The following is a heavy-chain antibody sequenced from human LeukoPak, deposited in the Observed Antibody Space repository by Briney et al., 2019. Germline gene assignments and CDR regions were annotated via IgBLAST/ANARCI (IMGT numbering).Heavy chain of an antibody. J-gene: IGHJ4*02. D-gene: IGHD5-12*01. CDR2: INHSGST. V-gene: IGHV4-34*01. Sequence: SETLSLTCAVYGGSFSGYYWSWLRQPPGKGLEWIGEINHSGSTNYNPSLKSRVTISVDTSKNQFSLKLSSVTAADTAVYYCARGVIRLPFDYWGQGTLVTVSS. CDR3: ARGVIRLPFDY. CDR1: GGSFSGYY.